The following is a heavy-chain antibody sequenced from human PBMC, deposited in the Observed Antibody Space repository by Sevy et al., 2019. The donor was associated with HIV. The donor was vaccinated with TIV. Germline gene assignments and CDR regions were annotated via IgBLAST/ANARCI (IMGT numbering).Heavy chain of an antibody. Sequence: GESLKIYCKGSGYTFTNYWIGWVRQMPGKGLEWMGIIYPGDSDTTYSPSFQGQVTISADKSISTAYLQWSSLKASDTAIYYCVRHPGVATLYFDYWGQGILVTVSS. CDR3: VRHPGVATLYFDY. V-gene: IGHV5-51*01. CDR2: IYPGDSDT. D-gene: IGHD5-12*01. J-gene: IGHJ4*02. CDR1: GYTFTNYW.